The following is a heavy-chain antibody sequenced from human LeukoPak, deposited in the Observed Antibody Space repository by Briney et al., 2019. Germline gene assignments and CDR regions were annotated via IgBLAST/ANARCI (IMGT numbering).Heavy chain of an antibody. Sequence: SETLSLTCTVSGGSISSSSYYWGWLRQPPGKGLEWIGSIYYSGSTYYNPSLKSRVTISVDTSKNQFSLKLSSVTAADTAVYYCARVGSGSYYYYYYYMDVWGKGTTVTVSS. CDR1: GGSISSSSYY. J-gene: IGHJ6*03. CDR3: ARVGSGSYYYYYYYMDV. V-gene: IGHV4-39*07. D-gene: IGHD3-10*01. CDR2: IYYSGST.